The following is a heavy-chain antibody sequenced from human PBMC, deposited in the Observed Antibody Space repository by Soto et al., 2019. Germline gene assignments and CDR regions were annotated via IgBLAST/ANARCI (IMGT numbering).Heavy chain of an antibody. Sequence: QVRLQESGPGLVKPSETLSLTCTVPGGSMISYYWSWIRQPPGRGLEWIGFIYYAGTTKYNPSRNSRVTITVATSKNQFSLTVTSVTAADTAVYYCARRIVATETFDYWGRGTLVTVSS. CDR2: IYYAGTT. V-gene: IGHV4-59*08. CDR1: GGSMISYY. CDR3: ARRIVATETFDY. D-gene: IGHD5-12*01. J-gene: IGHJ4*02.